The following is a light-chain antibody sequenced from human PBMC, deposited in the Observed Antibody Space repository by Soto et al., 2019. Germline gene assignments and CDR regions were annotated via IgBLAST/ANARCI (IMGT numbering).Light chain of an antibody. CDR2: GAS. Sequence: ERVMTQSPATLSVSPGERATLSCRASQSVGTNLAWYQQRPGQAPRLLIYGASTRATGIPARFSGSGSGTEFTLTISSLQSEDFALYYCQQYGTSLTFGQGTKLEIK. CDR1: QSVGTN. V-gene: IGKV3-15*01. J-gene: IGKJ2*01. CDR3: QQYGTSLT.